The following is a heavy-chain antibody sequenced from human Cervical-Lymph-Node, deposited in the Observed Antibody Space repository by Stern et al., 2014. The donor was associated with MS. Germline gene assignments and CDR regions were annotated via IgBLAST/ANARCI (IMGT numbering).Heavy chain of an antibody. V-gene: IGHV5-51*01. CDR1: GYSFTNYW. CDR2: IYPGDADT. D-gene: IGHD6-6*01. CDR3: ARQKEAGRHLDD. J-gene: IGHJ4*02. Sequence: EVQLVQSGAEVKEPGEPLKISCQGSGYSFTNYWIGWVRQMPGKGLEWMGVIYPGDADTRYSPSSQGQVTISADRSLSTACLQWSSLKASDTAMYYCARQKEAGRHLDDWGQGTLVTVSS.